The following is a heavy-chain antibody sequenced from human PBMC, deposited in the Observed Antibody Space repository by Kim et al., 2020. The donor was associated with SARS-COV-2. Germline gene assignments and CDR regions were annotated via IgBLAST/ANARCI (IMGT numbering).Heavy chain of an antibody. D-gene: IGHD3-10*01. Sequence: GNTKDPQKLQGRVTTTRDTSASTAYMELSSLRSEDTAVYYCAREVGYYLSWGQGTLVTVSS. CDR3: AREVGYYLS. J-gene: IGHJ4*02. CDR2: GNT. V-gene: IGHV1-3*01.